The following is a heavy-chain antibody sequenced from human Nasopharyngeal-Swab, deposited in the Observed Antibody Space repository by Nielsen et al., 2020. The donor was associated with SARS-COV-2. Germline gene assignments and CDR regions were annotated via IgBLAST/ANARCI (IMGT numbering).Heavy chain of an antibody. D-gene: IGHD2-2*01. J-gene: IGHJ6*03. Sequence: SETLSLTCAVSGGFVSSNDWWTWVRQSPGKGLEWIGEVSHSGSINYNPSLKSRVTLSMDKSKRQFSLRLTSVSAADTAVYFCARGDLVVVPSPILGLGPFFYYFYLDVWGKGTTVTVSS. CDR1: GGFVSSNDW. CDR2: VSHSGSI. V-gene: IGHV4-4*02. CDR3: ARGDLVVVPSPILGLGPFFYYFYLDV.